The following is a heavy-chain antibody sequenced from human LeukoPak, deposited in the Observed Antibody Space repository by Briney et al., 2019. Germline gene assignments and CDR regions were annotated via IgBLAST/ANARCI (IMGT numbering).Heavy chain of an antibody. D-gene: IGHD6-6*01. J-gene: IGHJ4*02. V-gene: IGHV3-74*01. CDR2: LNSDGGGG. CDR1: GFSFSSYW. Sequence: PGGSLRLSCAASGFSFSSYWMHWARQAPGRGLVWVSRLNSDGGGGTYADFVKGRFTISRDNAKNSLYLQMNSLRAEDTAVYYCARSYSSSRGTFDYWGQGTLVTVSS. CDR3: ARSYSSSRGTFDY.